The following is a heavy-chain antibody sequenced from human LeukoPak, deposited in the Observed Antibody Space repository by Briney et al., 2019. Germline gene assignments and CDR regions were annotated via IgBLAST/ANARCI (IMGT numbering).Heavy chain of an antibody. Sequence: GGSLRLSCAASGFTVSSNYMSWVRQAPGKGLEWVSVIYSGGSTYYADSVKGRFTISRDNAENSLYLQMNSLRAEDTAVYYCARAKGVAVAGPNYYYYYYYMDVWGKGTTVTVSS. CDR1: GFTVSSNY. J-gene: IGHJ6*03. CDR2: IYSGGST. V-gene: IGHV3-53*01. D-gene: IGHD6-19*01. CDR3: ARAKGVAVAGPNYYYYYYYMDV.